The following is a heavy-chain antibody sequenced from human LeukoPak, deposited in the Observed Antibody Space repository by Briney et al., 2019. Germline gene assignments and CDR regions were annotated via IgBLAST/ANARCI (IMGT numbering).Heavy chain of an antibody. V-gene: IGHV3-66*02. J-gene: IGHJ4*02. CDR3: ASPDGDYFSPFDY. D-gene: IGHD4-17*01. CDR2: IYSGGST. CDR1: GFTVSSKY. Sequence: GGSLRLSCAASGFTVSSKYMSWVRQAPGKGLEWVSVIYSGGSTYHADSVKGRFTISRDNSKNTLYLQMNSLRAEDTAVYYCASPDGDYFSPFDYWGQGTLVTVSS.